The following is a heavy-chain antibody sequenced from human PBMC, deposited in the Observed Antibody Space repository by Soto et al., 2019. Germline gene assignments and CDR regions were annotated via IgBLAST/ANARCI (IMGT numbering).Heavy chain of an antibody. V-gene: IGHV4-31*03. CDR2: IYHSGST. Sequence: QVQLQESGPGLVKPSQTLSLTCTVSGASISGGVYYWNWIRQHPGKGLEWIGYIYHSGSTYYSPSLKSRATISVDTSKNQFSLKLSSVTAADTAVYYCARGGTYHELVPDNWGQGTLVTVSS. CDR1: GASISGGVYY. J-gene: IGHJ4*02. D-gene: IGHD3-16*01. CDR3: ARGGTYHELVPDN.